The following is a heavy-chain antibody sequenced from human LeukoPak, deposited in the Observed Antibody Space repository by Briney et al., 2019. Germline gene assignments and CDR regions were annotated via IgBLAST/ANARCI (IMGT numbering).Heavy chain of an antibody. V-gene: IGHV3-30*02. CDR2: ILYDGGNK. Sequence: GGSLRLSCAASGFTFSIYGMHWVRQAPGKGLEWWAFILYDGGNKYYADSVKGRFTISRDNSKNALYLQMNSLRAEDTSVYYCAKDLTDYGDYEFDYWGQGTLVTVSS. D-gene: IGHD4-17*01. J-gene: IGHJ4*02. CDR3: AKDLTDYGDYEFDY. CDR1: GFTFSIYG.